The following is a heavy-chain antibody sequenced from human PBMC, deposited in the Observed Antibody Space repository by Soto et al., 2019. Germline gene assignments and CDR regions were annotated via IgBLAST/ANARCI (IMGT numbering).Heavy chain of an antibody. CDR3: VRDRNWQLDDC. D-gene: IGHD1-1*01. J-gene: IGHJ4*02. CDR1: GFTFISYG. CDR2: IWYDGSST. V-gene: IGHV3-30*19. Sequence: WGSLRLSCAASGFTFISYGMHWVRQAPGKGLEWVAVIWYDGSSTNYADSVKGRFTISRDNAKDTLYLQMNSLRGEDTAVYYCVRDRNWQLDDCWGQGTLVTVSS.